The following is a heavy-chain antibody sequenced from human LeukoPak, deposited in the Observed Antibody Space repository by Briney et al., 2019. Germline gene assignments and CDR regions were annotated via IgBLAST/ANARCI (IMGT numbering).Heavy chain of an antibody. D-gene: IGHD4-11*01. CDR3: ARGNPTTVQTFDS. CDR2: IKHTGSS. CDR1: GGSFSGYY. V-gene: IGHV4-34*01. J-gene: IGHJ4*02. Sequence: SETLSLTRAVYGGSFSGYYWSWIRQPPEKGLEWIGEIKHTGSSYYNPCLKSRVTMSVDTSKNQFSLKLNSVTAADTAVYYCARGNPTTVQTFDSWGKGTLVTVSS.